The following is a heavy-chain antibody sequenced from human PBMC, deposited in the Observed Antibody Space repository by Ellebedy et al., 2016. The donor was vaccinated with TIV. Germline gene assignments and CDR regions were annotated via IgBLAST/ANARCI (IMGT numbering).Heavy chain of an antibody. CDR2: ISSSSSYI. CDR3: ARLWFGELTAFFDL. V-gene: IGHV3-21*01. CDR1: GFTFSSYS. Sequence: PGGSLRLSCAASGFTFSSYSMNWVRQAPGKGLEWVSSISSSSSYIYYADSVKGRFTISRDNAKNSLYLQMNSLRAEDTAVYYWARLWFGELTAFFDLWGRGTLVTVSS. D-gene: IGHD3-10*01. J-gene: IGHJ2*01.